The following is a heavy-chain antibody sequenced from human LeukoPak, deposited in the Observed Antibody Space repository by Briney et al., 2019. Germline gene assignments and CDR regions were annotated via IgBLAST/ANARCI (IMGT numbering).Heavy chain of an antibody. D-gene: IGHD3-22*01. J-gene: IGHJ4*02. CDR3: AKDGPHYYDSSGYYYVGSPFDY. CDR1: GFTFSSYS. CDR2: ISSSGGTI. V-gene: IGHV3-48*01. Sequence: GGSLRLSCAASGFTFSSYSMNWVRQAPGKGLEWVSYISSSGGTIYYADSVKGRFTISRDNSKNTLYLQMNSLRAEDTAVYYCAKDGPHYYDSSGYYYVGSPFDYWGQGTLVTVSS.